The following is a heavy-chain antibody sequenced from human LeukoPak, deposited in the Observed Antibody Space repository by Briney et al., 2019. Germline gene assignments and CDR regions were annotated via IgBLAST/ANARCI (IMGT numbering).Heavy chain of an antibody. CDR2: INHSGST. J-gene: IGHJ5*02. V-gene: IGHV4-34*01. D-gene: IGHD6-19*01. Sequence: SSETLSLTCAVYDGSFSGYYWSWIRQPPGKGLEWIGEINHSGSTNYNPSLKSRVTISVDTSKNQFSLKLSSVTAADTAVYYCAREGIAVAGGGNWFDPWGQGTLVTVSS. CDR1: DGSFSGYY. CDR3: AREGIAVAGGGNWFDP.